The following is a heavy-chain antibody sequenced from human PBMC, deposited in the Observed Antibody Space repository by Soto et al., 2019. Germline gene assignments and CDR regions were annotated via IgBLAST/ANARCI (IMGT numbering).Heavy chain of an antibody. J-gene: IGHJ4*02. Sequence: ASVKVSCMASGYTFTVYYMHWVRQAPGQGLEWMGWINPNSGGTNYAQKFQGRVTMTRDTSISTAYMELSRLRSDDTAVYYCARGLKTSGYYFQFDYWGQGTLVTVSS. CDR2: INPNSGGT. CDR3: ARGLKTSGYYFQFDY. CDR1: GYTFTVYY. V-gene: IGHV1-2*02. D-gene: IGHD3-22*01.